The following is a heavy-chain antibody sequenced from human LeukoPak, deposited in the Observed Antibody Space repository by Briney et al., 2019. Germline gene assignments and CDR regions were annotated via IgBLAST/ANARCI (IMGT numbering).Heavy chain of an antibody. CDR3: ARDRGRYSSQLTGFDP. J-gene: IGHJ5*02. Sequence: SETLPLTCTVSGGSISSYYWSWIRQPPGKGLEWIGYIYYSGSTNYNPSLKSRVTISVDTSKNQFSLKLSSVTAADTAVYYCARDRGRYSSQLTGFDPWGQGTLVTVSS. V-gene: IGHV4-59*01. D-gene: IGHD6-13*01. CDR2: IYYSGST. CDR1: GGSISSYY.